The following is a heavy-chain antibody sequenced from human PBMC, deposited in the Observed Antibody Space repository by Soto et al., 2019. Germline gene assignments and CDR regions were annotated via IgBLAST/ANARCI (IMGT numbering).Heavy chain of an antibody. J-gene: IGHJ4*02. Sequence: QVQLVQSGAEVKKPGASVKVSCKASGYTFTSYYMHWVRQAPGQGLEWMGIINPSGGSTSYAQKFPGRGTMTRETATGTGYRGAGRLRTEGTAGVYCGRGRRFGNGWPFDFLGQGNPVPVPS. CDR3: GRGRRFGNGWPFDF. CDR2: INPSGGST. V-gene: IGHV1-46*01. CDR1: GYTFTSYY. D-gene: IGHD6-19*01.